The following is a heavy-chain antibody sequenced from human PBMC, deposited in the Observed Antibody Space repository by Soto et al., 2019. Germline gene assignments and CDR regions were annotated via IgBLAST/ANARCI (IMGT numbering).Heavy chain of an antibody. CDR1: GFTFSSYG. CDR2: ISYDGSNK. D-gene: IGHD3-22*01. V-gene: IGHV3-30*18. Sequence: QVQLVESGGGVVQPGRSLRLSCAASGFTFSSYGMHWVRQAPSKGLEWVAVISYDGSNKYYADSVKGRFTISRDNSKNTLYLQMNSLRAEDTAVYYCAKNTWGYYDSSGYYSGGGDDYWGQGTLVTVSS. J-gene: IGHJ4*02. CDR3: AKNTWGYYDSSGYYSGGGDDY.